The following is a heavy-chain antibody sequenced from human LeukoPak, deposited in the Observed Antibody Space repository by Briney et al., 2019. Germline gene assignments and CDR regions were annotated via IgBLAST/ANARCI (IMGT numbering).Heavy chain of an antibody. Sequence: KSSETLSLTCAVSGGSISSSNWWSWVRQPPGKGLEWIGEIYHSGSTNYNPSLKSRVTISVDKSKNQFSLKLSSVTAADTAVYYCARDLAVAGYNWFDPWGQGTLVTVSS. D-gene: IGHD6-19*01. CDR3: ARDLAVAGYNWFDP. CDR1: GGSISSSNW. CDR2: IYHSGST. J-gene: IGHJ5*02. V-gene: IGHV4-4*02.